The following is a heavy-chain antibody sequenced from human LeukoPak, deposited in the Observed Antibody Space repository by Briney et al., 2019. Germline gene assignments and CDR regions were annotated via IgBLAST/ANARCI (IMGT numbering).Heavy chain of an antibody. CDR3: ARDLYGSGSYYPHQHPYFDY. D-gene: IGHD3-10*01. J-gene: IGHJ4*02. CDR1: GFTFSSYE. Sequence: HPGGSLRLSCAASGFTFSSYEMNWVRQAPGQGLEWVAYISSTGNTVHYAGSVKGRFTISRDNAKNSLYLQMNSLRAEDTAVYYCARDLYGSGSYYPHQHPYFDYWGQGTLVTVSS. V-gene: IGHV3-48*03. CDR2: ISSTGNTV.